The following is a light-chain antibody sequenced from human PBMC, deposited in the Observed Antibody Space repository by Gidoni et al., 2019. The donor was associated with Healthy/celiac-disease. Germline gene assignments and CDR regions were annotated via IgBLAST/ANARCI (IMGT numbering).Light chain of an antibody. CDR2: KDS. V-gene: IGLV3-27*01. Sequence: SYELTQPSSVSVSPGQTARITCPGDVLEKKYARWFQQKPGQAPVLVIYKDSERPSGIPERFSGYSSGTTVTLTISGAQVEDEADYYCYSAADNNYVFGTGTKVTVL. CDR3: YSAADNNYV. CDR1: VLEKKY. J-gene: IGLJ1*01.